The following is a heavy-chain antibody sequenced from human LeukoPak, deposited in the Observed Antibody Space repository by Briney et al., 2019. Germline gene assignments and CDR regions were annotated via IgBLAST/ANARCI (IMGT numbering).Heavy chain of an antibody. V-gene: IGHV4-59*01. J-gene: IGHJ4*02. Sequence: SETLSLTCTVSGASISSYYWSWIRQPPGKGLEGIGYIYYSGSTNYNPSLKSRVTISVDASKTQFSLKLSSVTAADTGVYYCARAQYDFWSGYGVDYWGQGALVTVSS. D-gene: IGHD3-3*01. CDR2: IYYSGST. CDR1: GASISSYY. CDR3: ARAQYDFWSGYGVDY.